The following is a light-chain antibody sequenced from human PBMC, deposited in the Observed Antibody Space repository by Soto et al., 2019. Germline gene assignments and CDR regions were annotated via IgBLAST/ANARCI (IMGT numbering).Light chain of an antibody. J-gene: IGLJ3*02. V-gene: IGLV2-14*01. Sequence: QSALTQPASVSGSPGQSITISCTGTSSDVGGYNYVSWYQQHPGKAPTLLIYDVTNRPSGVSYRFSGSKSGNTASLTISGLQAEDEADYYCSSYTSSITLVFGGGTKLTVL. CDR3: SSYTSSITLV. CDR2: DVT. CDR1: SSDVGGYNY.